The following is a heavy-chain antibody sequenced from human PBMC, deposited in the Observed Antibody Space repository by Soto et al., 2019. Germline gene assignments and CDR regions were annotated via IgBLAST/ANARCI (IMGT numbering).Heavy chain of an antibody. Sequence: SETLSLTCTVSGGSVSSGSYYWSWIPQPPGKGLEWIGYIYYSGSTNYNPSLKSRVTISVDTSKNQFSLKLSSVTAADTAVYYCARDFEDTAMALSWGQGTLVTVSS. J-gene: IGHJ4*02. V-gene: IGHV4-61*01. CDR1: GGSVSSGSYY. CDR3: ARDFEDTAMALS. D-gene: IGHD5-18*01. CDR2: IYYSGST.